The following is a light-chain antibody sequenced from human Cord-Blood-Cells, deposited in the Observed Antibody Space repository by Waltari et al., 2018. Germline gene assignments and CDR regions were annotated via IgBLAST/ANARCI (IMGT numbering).Light chain of an antibody. CDR1: SSAVGGYNP. J-gene: IGLJ3*02. Sequence: QSALTQPPSASGSPGQSVPLSCPGTSSAVGGYNPVSWYQQHPCKAPKLMIYDISKRPSGVADRFSGSKSGNTASLTVSGLQAEDEADYYCSSYAGSSWVFGAGTKLTVL. CDR2: DIS. V-gene: IGLV2-8*01. CDR3: SSYAGSSWV.